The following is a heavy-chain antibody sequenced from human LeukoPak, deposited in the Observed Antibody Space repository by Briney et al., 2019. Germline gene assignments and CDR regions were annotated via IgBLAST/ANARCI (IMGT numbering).Heavy chain of an antibody. Sequence: PSETLSLTCAVYGGSLSGYYWSWIRQPPGKGLEWIGEINHSGSTNYNPSLKSRVTISVDTSKNQFSLKLSSVTAADTAVYYCARLVVVVTAIHDAFDIWGQGTMVTVSS. J-gene: IGHJ3*02. CDR1: GGSLSGYY. D-gene: IGHD2-21*02. V-gene: IGHV4-34*01. CDR3: ARLVVVVTAIHDAFDI. CDR2: INHSGST.